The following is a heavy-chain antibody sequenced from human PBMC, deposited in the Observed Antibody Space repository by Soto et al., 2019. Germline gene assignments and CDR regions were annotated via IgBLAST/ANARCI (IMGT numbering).Heavy chain of an antibody. CDR3: AGDNDRLQLGGNSYFISDV. Sequence: QVQLVQSGAEVKKPGSSVKVSCKASGGTFRTSAISWVRQAPGQGLEWVGGIMPVFRRPKYAQNFQDRVTIPADESTSTANMEMNSRKSDDTAFYYWAGDNDRLQLGGNSYFISDVGGQGTAAPVSS. CDR1: GGTFRTSA. D-gene: IGHD1-1*01. J-gene: IGHJ6*02. V-gene: IGHV1-69*12. CDR2: IMPVFRRP.